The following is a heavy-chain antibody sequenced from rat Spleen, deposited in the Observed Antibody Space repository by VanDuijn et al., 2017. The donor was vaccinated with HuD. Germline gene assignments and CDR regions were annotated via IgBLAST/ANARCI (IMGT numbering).Heavy chain of an antibody. CDR3: ASRAPFAY. J-gene: IGHJ3*01. D-gene: IGHD4-1*01. Sequence: EVQLVESGGGLVQPGRSLKLSCAASGFTFSNYDMAWVRQAPTKGLEWVASISYDGSSTYYRDSVKGRFTISRDNAKSTLYLQMDSLRSEDTATYYCASRAPFAYWGQGTLVTVSS. V-gene: IGHV5-29*01. CDR2: ISYDGSST. CDR1: GFTFSNYD.